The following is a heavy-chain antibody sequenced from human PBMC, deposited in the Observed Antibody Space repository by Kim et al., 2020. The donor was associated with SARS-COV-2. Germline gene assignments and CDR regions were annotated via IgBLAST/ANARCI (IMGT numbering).Heavy chain of an antibody. V-gene: IGHV3-23*01. D-gene: IGHD3-22*01. J-gene: IGHJ6*02. Sequence: YYADSVKGRFTISRDNSKNTLYLQMNSLRGEDTAVYYCAAGITMSYGMDVWGQGTTVTVSS. CDR3: AAGITMSYGMDV.